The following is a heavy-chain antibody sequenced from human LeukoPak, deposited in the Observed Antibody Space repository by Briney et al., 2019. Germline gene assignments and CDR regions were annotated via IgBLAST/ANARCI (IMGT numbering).Heavy chain of an antibody. V-gene: IGHV3-7*03. Sequence: GGSLRLSCAASGFTFSNNWMTWVRQAPGKGLEWVASVKRDASEMYYVDSVKGRFTISRDNAKNTLFLQMNSLRDEDTAMYYCGKDFWSGYYLVSDWGQGTLVTVSA. D-gene: IGHD3-3*01. CDR3: GKDFWSGYYLVSD. CDR2: VKRDASEM. CDR1: GFTFSNNW. J-gene: IGHJ4*01.